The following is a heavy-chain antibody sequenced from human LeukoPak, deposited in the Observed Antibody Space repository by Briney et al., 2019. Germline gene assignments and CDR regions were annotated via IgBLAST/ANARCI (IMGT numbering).Heavy chain of an antibody. CDR1: GGSISSYY. D-gene: IGHD3-22*01. CDR2: IYYSGSN. Sequence: SSETLSLTCTVSGGSISSYYWSWIRQPPGKGLEWIGDIYYSGSNNYNPSLKSRVTISVDTSKNPFYLKLSSVTAADTAVYYCARGPLNYYDSSGYPIGRYFDYWGQGTLVTVSS. J-gene: IGHJ4*02. V-gene: IGHV4-59*01. CDR3: ARGPLNYYDSSGYPIGRYFDY.